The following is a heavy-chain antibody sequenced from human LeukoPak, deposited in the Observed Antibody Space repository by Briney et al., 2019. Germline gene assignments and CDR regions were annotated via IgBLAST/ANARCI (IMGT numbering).Heavy chain of an antibody. J-gene: IGHJ4*02. Sequence: GGSLRLPCAASGFTFSSYGMHWVRQAPGKGLEWVAVILYDGSNKSDSVKGRFTISRDNSKNTLYLQMNSLRAEDTAVCYCAKGKAAAGSGYFDYWGQGTLVTVSS. V-gene: IGHV3-30*18. CDR2: ILYDGSNK. D-gene: IGHD6-13*01. CDR1: GFTFSSYG. CDR3: AKGKAAAGSGYFDY.